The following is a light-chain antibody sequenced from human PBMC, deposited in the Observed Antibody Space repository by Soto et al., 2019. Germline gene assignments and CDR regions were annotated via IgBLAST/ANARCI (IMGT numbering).Light chain of an antibody. J-gene: IGKJ1*01. Sequence: AIRMTQSPSSFSASTGDRVTITCRASQGISSYLAWYQQKPGKAPKLLIYATSTLQSGVPSRFSGSGSGTDVTLTISCLQSEDFASSYWRQYYSYPAAFGQGTKVEIK. V-gene: IGKV1-8*01. CDR2: ATS. CDR3: RQYYSYPAA. CDR1: QGISSY.